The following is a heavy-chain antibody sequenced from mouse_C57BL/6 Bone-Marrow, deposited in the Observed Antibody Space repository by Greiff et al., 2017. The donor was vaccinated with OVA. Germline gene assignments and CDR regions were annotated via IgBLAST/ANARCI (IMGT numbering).Heavy chain of an antibody. Sequence: VQLQQPGAELVKPGASVKMSCKASGYTFTSYWITWVKQRPGQGLEWIGDIYPGSGSTNYNEKFKSKATLTVDTSSSTAYMQLSCLTSVDSAVSYCARTPLRYPSYFDAWGQGTTLTVSS. CDR3: ARTPLRYPSYFDA. V-gene: IGHV1-55*01. CDR2: IYPGSGST. D-gene: IGHD1-1*01. CDR1: GYTFTSYW. J-gene: IGHJ2*01.